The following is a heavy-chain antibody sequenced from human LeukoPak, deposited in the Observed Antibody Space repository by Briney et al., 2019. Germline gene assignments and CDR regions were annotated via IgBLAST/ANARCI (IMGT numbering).Heavy chain of an antibody. CDR2: INHSGST. CDR1: GGSFSGYY. CDR3: ARGRERNIVVAVAATPRKNWFDP. V-gene: IGHV4-34*01. D-gene: IGHD2-15*01. Sequence: SETLSLTCAVYGGSFSGYYWSWIRRPPGKGLEWVGEINHSGSTNYNPSLKSRVTISVDTSKNQFPLKLSSVTAADTAVYYCARGRERNIVVAVAATPRKNWFDPWGQGTLVTVSS. J-gene: IGHJ5*02.